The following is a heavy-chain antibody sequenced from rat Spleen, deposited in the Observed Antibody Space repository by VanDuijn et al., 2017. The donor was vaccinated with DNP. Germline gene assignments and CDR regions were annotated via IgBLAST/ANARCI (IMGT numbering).Heavy chain of an antibody. CDR1: GFTFSDYY. V-gene: IGHV5-20*01. CDR2: IRYDGGGT. J-gene: IGHJ2*01. Sequence: EVQLVESGGGLVQPGRSLKLFCAASGFTFSDYYMAWVRQAPTKDLEWVAYIRYDGGGTKYADSVKGRFTISRDNTKSSLYLHMNSLKSEDTATYYCARGDFDYWGQGVMVTVSS. CDR3: ARGDFDY.